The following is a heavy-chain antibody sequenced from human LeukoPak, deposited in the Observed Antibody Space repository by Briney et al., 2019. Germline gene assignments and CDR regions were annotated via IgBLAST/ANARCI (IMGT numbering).Heavy chain of an antibody. CDR3: ARGGSRVIFGVVTADV. CDR2: ISGSGSYI. J-gene: IGHJ6*04. D-gene: IGHD3-3*01. V-gene: IGHV3-21*01. CDR1: GFTFSSYS. Sequence: PGGSLRLSCAASGFTFSSYSINWVRQAPGKGLERVSSISGSGSYIYYAASVKGRFTISRDNAKNSLYLQMNSLRAEDTAVYYCARGGSRVIFGVVTADVWGKRTTVTVSS.